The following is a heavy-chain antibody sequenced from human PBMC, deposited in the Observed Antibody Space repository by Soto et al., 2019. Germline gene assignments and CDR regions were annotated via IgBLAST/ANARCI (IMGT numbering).Heavy chain of an antibody. Sequence: SETLSLTCTVSGGSISSYYWSWIRQPPGKGLEWIGYIYYSGSTNYNPSLKSRVTISVDTSKNQFSLKLSSVTAADTAVYYCARHRNYYYYMDVWGKGTTVTVSS. V-gene: IGHV4-59*08. CDR2: IYYSGST. CDR1: GGSISSYY. J-gene: IGHJ6*03. CDR3: ARHRNYYYYMDV.